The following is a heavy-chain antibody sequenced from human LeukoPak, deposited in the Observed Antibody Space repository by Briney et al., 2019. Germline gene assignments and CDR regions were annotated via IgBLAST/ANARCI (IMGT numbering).Heavy chain of an antibody. D-gene: IGHD6-6*01. CDR2: IYYSGST. J-gene: IGHJ4*02. CDR1: GGSISSHY. Sequence: SETLSLTCTVSGGSISSHYWSWIRQPPGKGLEWIGYIYYSGSTNYNPSLKSRVTISVDTSKNQFSLKLSSVTAADTAVYCCARGIAALDYWGQGTLVTVSS. V-gene: IGHV4-59*11. CDR3: ARGIAALDY.